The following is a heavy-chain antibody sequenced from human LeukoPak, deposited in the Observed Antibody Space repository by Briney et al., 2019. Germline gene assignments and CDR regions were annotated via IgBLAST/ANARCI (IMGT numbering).Heavy chain of an antibody. CDR2: LTQFFRRT. CDR1: GGSFRTYP. CDR3: ATSESGRSWDWFAP. J-gene: IGHJ5*02. D-gene: IGHD3-10*01. Sequence: ASVKVSCKASGGSFRTYPISWVRQAPGQGLEWMGGLTQFFRRTNYTQKFQGRLTITTDESSSTAYMELSDLRSDDTAIYYCATSESGRSWDWFAPWGQGTLVTVSS. V-gene: IGHV1-69*05.